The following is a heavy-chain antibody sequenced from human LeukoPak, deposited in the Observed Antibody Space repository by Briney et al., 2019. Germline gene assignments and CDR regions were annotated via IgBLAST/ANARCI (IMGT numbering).Heavy chain of an antibody. CDR3: ASRIATAGSVDY. Sequence: GGSLRLSCAASGFTFISYGMHWVRQAPGKGLEWVALIWNDGSNKHYADSVKGRFTISRDNSKNTLHLQMNTLRAEDTAVYYCASRIATAGSVDYWGQGTLVTVSS. CDR2: IWNDGSNK. V-gene: IGHV3-33*01. CDR1: GFTFISYG. D-gene: IGHD6-13*01. J-gene: IGHJ4*02.